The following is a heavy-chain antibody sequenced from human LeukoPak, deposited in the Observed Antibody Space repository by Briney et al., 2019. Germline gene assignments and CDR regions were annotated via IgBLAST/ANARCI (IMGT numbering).Heavy chain of an antibody. Sequence: SVKVSCKASGGTFSSYAISWVRQAPGQGLEWMGGIIPIFGIANYAQKFQGRVTITADKSTSTAYMELSSLRSEDTAVYYCAREVLAYCGGDCYSPFDYWGQGTLVTVSS. CDR3: AREVLAYCGGDCYSPFDY. J-gene: IGHJ4*02. V-gene: IGHV1-69*10. CDR2: IIPIFGIA. CDR1: GGTFSSYA. D-gene: IGHD2-21*02.